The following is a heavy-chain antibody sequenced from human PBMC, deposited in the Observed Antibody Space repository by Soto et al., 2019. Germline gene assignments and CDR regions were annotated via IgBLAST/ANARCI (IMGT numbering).Heavy chain of an antibody. CDR2: ISGSGGST. D-gene: IGHD3-9*01. CDR3: ARYRSRYDSLTGYYLPYYMDV. V-gene: IGHV3-23*01. Sequence: PGGSLRLSCAASGFTFSSYAMSWVRQAPGKGLEWVSAISGSGGSTYYADSVKGRFTISRDNAKNTLYLQMNSLKAEDTAVYYCARYRSRYDSLTGYYLPYYMDVWGKGTTVTVSS. CDR1: GFTFSSYA. J-gene: IGHJ6*03.